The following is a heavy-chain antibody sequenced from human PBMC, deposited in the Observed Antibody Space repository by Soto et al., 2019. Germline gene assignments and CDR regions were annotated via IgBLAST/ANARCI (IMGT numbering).Heavy chain of an antibody. Sequence: GGSLRLSCAASGFTFSSYSMYWVRQAPGKGLEWVAVMSYNGSNKYYADSVKGRFTISRDNSKNTLYLQMNSLRAEDTAVYYCAALAPVKEYSGSYGLWGQGTLVTVSS. CDR3: AALAPVKEYSGSYGL. CDR1: GFTFSSYS. CDR2: MSYNGSNK. V-gene: IGHV3-33*08. J-gene: IGHJ4*02. D-gene: IGHD1-26*01.